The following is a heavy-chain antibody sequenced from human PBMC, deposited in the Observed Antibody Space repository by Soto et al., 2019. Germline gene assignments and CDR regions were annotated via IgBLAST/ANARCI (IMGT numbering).Heavy chain of an antibody. CDR2: IYYSGST. Sequence: PSETLSLTCTVSGGSISRYYWSWIRQPPGKGLEWVGYIYYSGSTNYNPSPKSRVTISVDTSKNQFSLKLSSVTAADTAVYYCARRYGSGFDYWGQGTLVTVSS. CDR1: GGSISRYY. J-gene: IGHJ4*02. D-gene: IGHD5-18*01. V-gene: IGHV4-59*08. CDR3: ARRYGSGFDY.